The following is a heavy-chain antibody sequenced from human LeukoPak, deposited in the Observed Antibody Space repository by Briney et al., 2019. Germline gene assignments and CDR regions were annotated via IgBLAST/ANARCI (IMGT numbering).Heavy chain of an antibody. CDR3: ARDLEDSSPFGAFDM. D-gene: IGHD3-22*01. CDR1: GFTFSNYG. Sequence: PGGSLRLSCAASGFTFSNYGMHWVRQVPGKGLEWVAAIWFDGIKKYYADPVKGRLTISRDNSKNTLYLQVNSLRAEDTAVYYCARDLEDSSPFGAFDMWGQGTMVTVSS. CDR2: IWFDGIKK. J-gene: IGHJ3*02. V-gene: IGHV3-33*01.